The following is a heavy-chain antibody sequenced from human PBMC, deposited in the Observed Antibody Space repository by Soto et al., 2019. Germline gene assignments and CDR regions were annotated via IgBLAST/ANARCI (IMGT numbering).Heavy chain of an antibody. CDR1: GGSISSSNYF. V-gene: IGHV4-39*01. CDR3: ARLDVSGSFHYYYGMDV. CDR2: MYYSGST. D-gene: IGHD3-10*01. J-gene: IGHJ6*02. Sequence: SETLSLTCTVSGGSISSSNYFWGWIRQPPGKGLEWIGSMYYSGSTYYNPSLKSRVTISVDTSKNQFSLKLSSVTAADTAVYYCARLDVSGSFHYYYGMDVWGQGTTVTVSS.